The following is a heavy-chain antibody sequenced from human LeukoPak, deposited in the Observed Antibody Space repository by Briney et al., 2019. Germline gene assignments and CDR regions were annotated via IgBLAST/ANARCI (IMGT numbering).Heavy chain of an antibody. J-gene: IGHJ3*02. Sequence: GGSLRLSCAASVFTFTSDSLNVVRQAPGTGLEWVSSISESGRNIYFRASLKGRFTVSRDNVENSLYLQMNGLQVKSMAVYYCARGHRGSYQRTDAFDIWGRGTLVTVSS. D-gene: IGHD1-26*01. V-gene: IGHV3-21*01. CDR3: ARGHRGSYQRTDAFDI. CDR1: VFTFTSDS. CDR2: ISESGRNI.